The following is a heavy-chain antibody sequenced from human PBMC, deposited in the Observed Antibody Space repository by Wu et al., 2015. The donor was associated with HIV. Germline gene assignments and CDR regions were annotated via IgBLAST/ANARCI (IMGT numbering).Heavy chain of an antibody. J-gene: IGHJ4*02. CDR2: INPLFGTT. CDR1: GDGFTSYA. D-gene: IGHD3-9*01. CDR3: ARDKRGYDVLTGYYIYFDY. Sequence: QVQLVQFGAEVKKPGSSVKVTCKASGDGFTSYAISWVRQAPGQGLEWMGGINPLFGTTKYAQNFQGRVTITTDEAKSIVYMELSSLRSDDTAVYYCARDKRGYDVLTGYYIYFDYWGQGTLVTVSS. V-gene: IGHV1-69*05.